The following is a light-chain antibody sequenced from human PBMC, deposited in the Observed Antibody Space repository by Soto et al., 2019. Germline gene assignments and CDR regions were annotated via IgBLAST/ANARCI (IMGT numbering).Light chain of an antibody. CDR3: QQRSNWPPLT. Sequence: EVVLTQSPGTLSLSPGERATLSCRASQSVNNYLTWYQQKPGQPPRLLIYDASNRATGIPARFSGSGSGTDFTLTISSLEPEDFAVYYCQQRSNWPPLTFGQGTRLEIK. CDR1: QSVNNY. CDR2: DAS. V-gene: IGKV3-11*01. J-gene: IGKJ5*01.